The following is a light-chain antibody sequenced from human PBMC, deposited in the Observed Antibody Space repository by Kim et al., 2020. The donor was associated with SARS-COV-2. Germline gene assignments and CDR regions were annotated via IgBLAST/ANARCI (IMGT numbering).Light chain of an antibody. CDR2: GKN. V-gene: IGLV3-19*01. Sequence: SSELTQDPAVSVALGQTVRITCQGDSLRSYYASWYQQKPGQAPVLVIYGKNNRPSGIPDRFSGSSSGNTASLTITGAQAEDEADYYCNSRDSSGNHVVFGRGTQLTV. CDR3: NSRDSSGNHVV. J-gene: IGLJ2*01. CDR1: SLRSYY.